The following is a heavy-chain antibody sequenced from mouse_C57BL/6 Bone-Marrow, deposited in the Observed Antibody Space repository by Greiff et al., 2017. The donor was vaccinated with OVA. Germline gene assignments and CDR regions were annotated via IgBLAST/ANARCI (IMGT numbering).Heavy chain of an antibody. J-gene: IGHJ3*01. CDR2: FYPSSGHT. CDR1: GYTFTSYG. Sequence: LVESGAELARPGASVKLSCKASGYTFTSYGISWVKQRTGQGLEWIGEFYPSSGHTYSNEKFKGKATLTADKSSSTADMELLSLTSEDTAVYFCAKGYSGSSWFAYWGQGTLVTVSA. D-gene: IGHD1-1*01. CDR3: AKGYSGSSWFAY. V-gene: IGHV1-81*01.